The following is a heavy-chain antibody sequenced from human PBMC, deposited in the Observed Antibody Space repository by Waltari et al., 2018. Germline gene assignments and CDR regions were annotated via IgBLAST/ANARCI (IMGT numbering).Heavy chain of an antibody. CDR1: GGSFSGYY. Sequence: QVQLQQWGAGLLKPSETLSLTCAVYGGSFSGYYWSWIRQPPGKGLEWIGEINQSGSTNHNPSLKSRVTISVDTSKNQFALKLSAVTAADTAVYYCARRSSSSALFDYWGQGTLVTVSS. D-gene: IGHD6-6*01. CDR2: INQSGST. J-gene: IGHJ4*02. V-gene: IGHV4-34*01. CDR3: ARRSSSSALFDY.